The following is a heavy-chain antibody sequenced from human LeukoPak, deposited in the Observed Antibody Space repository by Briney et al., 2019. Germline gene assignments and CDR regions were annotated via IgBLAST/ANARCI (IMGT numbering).Heavy chain of an antibody. V-gene: IGHV3-48*03. Sequence: GGSLRLSCAASGFTFSSYEMNWVRQAPGRGLEWVSYISSSGSTIYYADSVKGRFTISRDNAKNSLYLQMNSLRAEDAAVYYCTRENWYIDYWGQGNLVTVSS. J-gene: IGHJ4*02. CDR3: TRENWYIDY. CDR1: GFTFSSYE. CDR2: ISSSGSTI.